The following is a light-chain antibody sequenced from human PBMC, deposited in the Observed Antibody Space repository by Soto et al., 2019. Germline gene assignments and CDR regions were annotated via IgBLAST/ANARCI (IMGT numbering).Light chain of an antibody. Sequence: EIVLTQFPGTLSLSPGERATLSCRASQTIGYNYLAWYQQQPGLAPRLVIYAASTRAPGIPDRFSGSGSGTDFTLTISRLEPGDSAVYYCQQYDTSYTFGPGTKLEI. CDR3: QQYDTSYT. CDR2: AAS. V-gene: IGKV3-20*01. J-gene: IGKJ2*01. CDR1: QTIGYNY.